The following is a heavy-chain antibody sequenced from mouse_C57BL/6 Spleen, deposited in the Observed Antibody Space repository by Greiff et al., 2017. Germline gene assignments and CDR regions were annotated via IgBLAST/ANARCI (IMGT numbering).Heavy chain of an antibody. Sequence: QVQLQQSGAELMKPGASVKLSCKATGYTFTGYWIEWVKQRPGHGLEWIGEILPGSGSTNYNEKFKGKATFTADTSSNTAYMQLSSLTTEDSAIYYCARNPQYYGSLYWYFDVWGTGTTVTVSS. CDR3: ARNPQYYGSLYWYFDV. V-gene: IGHV1-9*01. CDR1: GYTFTGYW. D-gene: IGHD1-1*01. J-gene: IGHJ1*03. CDR2: ILPGSGST.